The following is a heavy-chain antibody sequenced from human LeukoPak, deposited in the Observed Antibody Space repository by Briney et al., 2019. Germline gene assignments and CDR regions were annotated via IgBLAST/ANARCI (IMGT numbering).Heavy chain of an antibody. V-gene: IGHV3-48*03. D-gene: IGHD3-10*01. Sequence: PGGSLRLSCAASGFTFSRYEMNWVRQPPGKGLEWVSFIRDGGSNIYYADSVKGRFTISRDNSQNSLYLPMNSLRDEDTAVYYCGRAAGWFGVFDIWGQGTMVTVPS. CDR1: GFTFSRYE. J-gene: IGHJ3*02. CDR2: IRDGGSNI. CDR3: GRAAGWFGVFDI.